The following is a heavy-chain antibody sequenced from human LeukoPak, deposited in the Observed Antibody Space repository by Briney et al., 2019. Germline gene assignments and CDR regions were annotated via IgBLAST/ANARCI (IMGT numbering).Heavy chain of an antibody. D-gene: IGHD4/OR15-4a*01. J-gene: IGHJ4*02. CDR2: IRYDDSNK. CDR3: AKMVGTTYYFDY. CDR1: GFTFSRNG. Sequence: QPGGSLRLSCAASGFTFSRNGMHWVRQAPGKGLEWVAYIRYDDSNKYYADSVKGRFTISRDNSKNTLYMQMNSLRPDDTAVYYCAKMVGTTYYFDYWGQGTLVTVSS. V-gene: IGHV3-30*02.